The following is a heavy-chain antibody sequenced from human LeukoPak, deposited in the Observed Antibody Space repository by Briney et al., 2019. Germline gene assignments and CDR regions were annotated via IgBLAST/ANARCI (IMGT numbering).Heavy chain of an antibody. D-gene: IGHD6-19*01. J-gene: IGHJ4*02. CDR3: ARDSTGWALDY. Sequence: SQTLSLTCVISGDSVSSSSAACKWIRQSPSRGLELLGRTYHRSKWYNDYAVSVESRIIINPDTSKNQFSLQLNSVTPEDTAVYYCARDSTGWALDYWGQGTLVTVSS. CDR1: GDSVSSSSAA. V-gene: IGHV6-1*01. CDR2: TYHRSKWYN.